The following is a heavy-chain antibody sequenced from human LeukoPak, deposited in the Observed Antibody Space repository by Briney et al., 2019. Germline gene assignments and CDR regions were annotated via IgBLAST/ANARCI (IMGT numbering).Heavy chain of an antibody. CDR1: GGSIISSSYY. V-gene: IGHV4-61*01. CDR3: ARDKYGATDFFDS. J-gene: IGHJ4*02. CDR2: IYYSGST. D-gene: IGHD2/OR15-2a*01. Sequence: ASETLSLTCTVSGGSIISSSYYWGWIRQPPGKGLEWIGYIYYSGSTNYNPSLKSRVTISVDTSKNQFSLNLSFVTAADTAVYYCARDKYGATDFFDSWGQGTLVTVSS.